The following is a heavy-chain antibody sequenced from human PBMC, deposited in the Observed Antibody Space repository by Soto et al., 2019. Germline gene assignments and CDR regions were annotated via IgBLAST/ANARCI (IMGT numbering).Heavy chain of an antibody. D-gene: IGHD3-10*02. V-gene: IGHV4-31*03. CDR1: GGSISSGGYY. CDR2: IYYSGST. J-gene: IGHJ4*02. CDR3: PRSMFF. Sequence: PSETLSITCTVSGGSISSGGYYWTWIRQHPGKGLEWIGNIYYSGSTYYNPSLSSRVTISVDTSKNQFSLKLSSVTAAVTAVYYRPRSMFFRGPGILVT.